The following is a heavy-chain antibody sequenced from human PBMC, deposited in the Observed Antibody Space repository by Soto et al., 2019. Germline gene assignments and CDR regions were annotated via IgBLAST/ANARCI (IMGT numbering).Heavy chain of an antibody. V-gene: IGHV3-23*01. D-gene: IGHD6-19*01. J-gene: IGHJ1*01. CDR2: ISGSGGST. Sequence: GGSLRLSCAASGFTFSSYAMSWVRQAPGKGLEWVSAISGSGGSTYYADSVKGRFTISRDNSKNTLYLQMNSLRAEDTAVYYCAKDREYSSGWYGYFQHWGQGTLVTVSS. CDR1: GFTFSSYA. CDR3: AKDREYSSGWYGYFQH.